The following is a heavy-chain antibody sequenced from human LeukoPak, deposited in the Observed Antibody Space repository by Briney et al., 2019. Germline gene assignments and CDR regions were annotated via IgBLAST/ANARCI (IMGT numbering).Heavy chain of an antibody. J-gene: IGHJ6*02. Sequence: GRSPSLSCAASGFNFDAFAMHWVRQAPGKGLEWVAVISFDGRNKYYADSMKGRITISRDNSKNMLYLQVNSLRPEDTATYYCARDIGAHKYDFLSGREPGSVPYYYYGMDVWGQGTTVTVSS. CDR3: ARDIGAHKYDFLSGREPGSVPYYYYGMDV. CDR1: GFNFDAFA. CDR2: ISFDGRNK. V-gene: IGHV3-30*14. D-gene: IGHD3-3*01.